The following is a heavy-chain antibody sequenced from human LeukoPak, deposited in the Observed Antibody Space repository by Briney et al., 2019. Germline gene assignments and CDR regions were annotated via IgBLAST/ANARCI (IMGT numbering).Heavy chain of an antibody. Sequence: GGSLRLSCAVSGLTFSDYYMSWIRQAPGKGLEWVSYISSSSSYTNYADSVKGRFTISRDNAKNSLYLQMNSLRAEDTAVYYCARMPVVSYYYDSSGPLDYWGQGTLVTVSS. CDR2: ISSSSSYT. CDR1: GLTFSDYY. D-gene: IGHD3-22*01. V-gene: IGHV3-11*06. J-gene: IGHJ4*02. CDR3: ARMPVVSYYYDSSGPLDY.